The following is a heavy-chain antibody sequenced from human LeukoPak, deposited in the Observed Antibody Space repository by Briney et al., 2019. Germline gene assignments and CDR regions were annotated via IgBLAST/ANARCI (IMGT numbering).Heavy chain of an antibody. CDR1: GFTFSSYW. Sequence: PGGSLRLSCAASGFTFSSYWMHWVRQAPGKGLVWVSRINSDGSSTSYADSVKGRFTISRDNAKNTLYLQMNSLRAEDTAVYYCARDGNYYDSSGYYYHYDYWGQGTLVTVSS. J-gene: IGHJ4*02. CDR2: INSDGSST. CDR3: ARDGNYYDSSGYYYHYDY. D-gene: IGHD3-22*01. V-gene: IGHV3-74*01.